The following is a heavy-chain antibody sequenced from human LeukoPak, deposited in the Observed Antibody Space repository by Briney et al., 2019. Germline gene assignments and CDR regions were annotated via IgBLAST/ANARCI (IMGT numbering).Heavy chain of an antibody. CDR2: ISSSSSYI. V-gene: IGHV3-21*01. J-gene: IGHJ5*01. Sequence: PGGSLRLSCAASGFTFSSYSMNWVRQAPGKGLEWVSSISSSSSYIYYADSLKGRFTISRDDAKKSVYLQMNSLRAEDTAVYYCARGALDAATPFDSWGQGTLVTVSS. CDR1: GFTFSSYS. D-gene: IGHD2-15*01. CDR3: ARGALDAATPFDS.